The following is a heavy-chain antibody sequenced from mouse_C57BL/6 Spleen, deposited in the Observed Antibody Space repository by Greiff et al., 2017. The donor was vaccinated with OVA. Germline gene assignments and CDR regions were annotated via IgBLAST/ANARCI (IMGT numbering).Heavy chain of an antibody. Sequence: EVQLQESGPGLVKPSQSLSLTCSVTGYSITSGYYWNWIRQFPGNKLEWMGYISYDGSNNYNPSLKNRISITRDTSKNQFFLKLNSVTTEDTATYYCAREGDDGYPDYWGQGTTLTVSS. CDR1: GYSITSGYY. D-gene: IGHD2-3*01. J-gene: IGHJ2*01. CDR3: AREGDDGYPDY. CDR2: ISYDGSN. V-gene: IGHV3-6*01.